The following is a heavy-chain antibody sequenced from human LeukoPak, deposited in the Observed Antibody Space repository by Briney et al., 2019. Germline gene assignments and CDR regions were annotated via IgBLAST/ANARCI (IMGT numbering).Heavy chain of an antibody. Sequence: SETLSLTCTVSGGSISSSSYYWGWIRQPPGKGLEWIGSIYYSGSTYYNPSLKSRVTISVDTSKNQFSLKLSSVTAAGTAVYYCARHRRYCSSTSCYALDYWGQGTLVTVSS. V-gene: IGHV4-39*01. J-gene: IGHJ4*02. CDR1: GGSISSSSYY. CDR2: IYYSGST. D-gene: IGHD2-2*01. CDR3: ARHRRYCSSTSCYALDY.